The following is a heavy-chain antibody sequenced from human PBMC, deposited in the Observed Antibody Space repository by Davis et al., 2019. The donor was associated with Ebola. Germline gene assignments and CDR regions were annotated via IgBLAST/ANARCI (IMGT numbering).Heavy chain of an antibody. V-gene: IGHV3-21*01. Sequence: GESLKISCAASGFTFSSYSMNWVRQAPGKGLEWVSSISSGSSYIYYADSVKGRFTISRDNAKNSLYLQMNSLRAEDTAVYYCALRRPARGYYYYYGMDVWGQGTTVTVSS. D-gene: IGHD2-15*01. CDR2: ISSGSSYI. CDR3: ALRRPARGYYYYYGMDV. CDR1: GFTFSSYS. J-gene: IGHJ6*02.